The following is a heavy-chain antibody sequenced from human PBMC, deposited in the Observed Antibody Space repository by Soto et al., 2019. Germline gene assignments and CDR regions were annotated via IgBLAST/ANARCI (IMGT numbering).Heavy chain of an antibody. D-gene: IGHD2-15*01. CDR3: ARLAPCNSGFCYSRPLDY. CDR1: GYTFANYG. V-gene: IGHV1-18*01. Sequence: QVQLLQSGAEVKKPGASVKVSCKASGYTFANYGIGWVRQAPGQGLEWMGWITPQNGDTNYAQKLHGRVIMTTEISTTTAYMDVRRLRSDDTAVYYCARLAPCNSGFCYSRPLDYWGQGTLVTVSS. CDR2: ITPQNGDT. J-gene: IGHJ4*02.